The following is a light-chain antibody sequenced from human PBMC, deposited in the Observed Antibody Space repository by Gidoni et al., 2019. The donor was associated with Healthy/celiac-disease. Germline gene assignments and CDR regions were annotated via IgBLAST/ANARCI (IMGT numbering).Light chain of an antibody. CDR2: EVS. J-gene: IGLJ2*01. Sequence: SALTQPHSSSGSPVQSVTISCTGTSSDVGGYTYVSWYQQHPGKAPKLIIYEVSKRPSGFPDRFSGSKSGNTASLTVSGLQAEDEADYYCSSYAGSNNLVFGGGTKLTVL. V-gene: IGLV2-8*01. CDR1: SSDVGGYTY. CDR3: SSYAGSNNLV.